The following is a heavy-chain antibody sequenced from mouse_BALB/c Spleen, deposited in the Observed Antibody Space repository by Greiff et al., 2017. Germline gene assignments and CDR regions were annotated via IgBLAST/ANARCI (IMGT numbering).Heavy chain of an antibody. J-gene: IGHJ2*01. Sequence: QVHVKQSGAELARPGASVKMSCKASGYTFTSYTMHWVKQRPGQGLEWIGYINPSSGYTNYNQKFKDKATLTADKSSSTAYMQLSSLTSEDSAVYYCASLLTGFDYWGQGTTLTVSS. V-gene: IGHV1-4*01. CDR3: ASLLTGFDY. CDR1: GYTFTSYT. CDR2: INPSSGYT. D-gene: IGHD4-1*01.